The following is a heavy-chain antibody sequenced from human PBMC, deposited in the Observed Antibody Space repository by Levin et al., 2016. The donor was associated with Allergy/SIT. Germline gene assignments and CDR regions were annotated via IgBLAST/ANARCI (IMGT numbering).Heavy chain of an antibody. V-gene: IGHV1-18*01. CDR3: ARDPSYYDILTGYYFSPYYYYGMDV. D-gene: IGHD3-9*01. CDR2: ISAYNGNT. Sequence: WVRQAPGQGLEWMGWISAYNGNTNYAQKLQGRVTMTTDTSTSTAYMELRSLRSDDTAVYYCARDPSYYDILTGYYFSPYYYYGMDVWGQGTTVTVSS. J-gene: IGHJ6*02.